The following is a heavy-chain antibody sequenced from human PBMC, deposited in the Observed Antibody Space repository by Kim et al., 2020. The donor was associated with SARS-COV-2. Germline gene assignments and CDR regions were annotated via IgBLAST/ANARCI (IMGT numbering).Heavy chain of an antibody. J-gene: IGHJ4*02. D-gene: IGHD2-2*02. CDR1: GGTFSSYA. CDR3: ARGNTVSPRYDY. V-gene: IGHV1-69*13. CDR2: IIPIFGTA. Sequence: SVKVSCKASGGTFSSYAISWVRQAPGQGLEWMGGIIPIFGTANYAQKFQGRVTIAADESTSTAYMELSSLRSEDTAVYYCARGNTVSPRYDYWGQGTLVTVSS.